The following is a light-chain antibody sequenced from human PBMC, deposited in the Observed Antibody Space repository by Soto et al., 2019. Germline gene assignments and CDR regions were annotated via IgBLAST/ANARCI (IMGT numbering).Light chain of an antibody. Sequence: DVVMTQYPLSLPVTPGEPASISCRSIRSLLHSNGYNYLDWYLQKPGHPPQLLIYLGSNRASGVPDRFSGSGSGTDFTLKISRVEAEDVGVYYRLQTLQIPHTFGQGTKVDIK. CDR3: LQTLQIPHT. CDR2: LGS. V-gene: IGKV2-28*01. CDR1: RSLLHSNGYNY. J-gene: IGKJ1*01.